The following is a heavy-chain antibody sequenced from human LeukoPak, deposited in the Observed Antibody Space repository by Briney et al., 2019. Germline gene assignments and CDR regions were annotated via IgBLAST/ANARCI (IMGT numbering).Heavy chain of an antibody. CDR3: ARIAAAGRFDP. D-gene: IGHD6-13*01. V-gene: IGHV1-18*01. CDR1: GYTFTTYG. J-gene: IGHJ5*02. CDR2: ISTYNGNT. Sequence: APVKVSCKASGYTFTTYGISWVRQAPGQGLEWTGWISTYNGNTNYAQKLQGRVTMTTDTSTSTAYMELRSLRSDDTAVYYCARIAAAGRFDPWGQGTLVTVSP.